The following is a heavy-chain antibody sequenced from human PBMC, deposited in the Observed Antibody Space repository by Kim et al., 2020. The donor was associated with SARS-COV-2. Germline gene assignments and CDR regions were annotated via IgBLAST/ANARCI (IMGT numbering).Heavy chain of an antibody. D-gene: IGHD2-2*01. CDR2: ISISTTYT. Sequence: GGSLRLSCAASGFTFSDYYMTWIRQAPGKGLEWLSYISISTTYTDYADSVKGRFTISRDNAQKSLYLQMNSLRAEDTALYYCARMQPAAPYDAFYIWGRGTMVTVSS. J-gene: IGHJ3*02. V-gene: IGHV3-11*03. CDR3: ARMQPAAPYDAFYI. CDR1: GFTFSDYY.